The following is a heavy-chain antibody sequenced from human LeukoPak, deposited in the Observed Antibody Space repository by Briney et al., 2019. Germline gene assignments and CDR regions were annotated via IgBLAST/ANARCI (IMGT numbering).Heavy chain of an antibody. Sequence: GGSLRLSCAASGFTFSSYAMNWVRQAPGKGLEWVSGISNSGGSTYYADSVKGRFTISRDNSKNTLYLQMNSLRAEDTAVYYCAKETSSSFDYWGQGTLVSVSS. D-gene: IGHD6-6*01. V-gene: IGHV3-23*01. J-gene: IGHJ4*02. CDR1: GFTFSSYA. CDR2: ISNSGGST. CDR3: AKETSSSFDY.